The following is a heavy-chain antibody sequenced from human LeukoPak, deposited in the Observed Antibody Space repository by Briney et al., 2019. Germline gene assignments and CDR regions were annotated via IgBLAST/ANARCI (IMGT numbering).Heavy chain of an antibody. CDR3: ARDQVQLEGVYYYYYGMDV. CDR2: IYSGGST. Sequence: QPGGSLRLSCAASGFTVSSNYMSWVRQAPGKGLEWVSVIYSGGSTYYADSVKGRFTISRDNSKNTLYLQMNSLRAEDTAVYYCARDQVQLEGVYYYYYGMDVWGKGTTVTVSS. CDR1: GFTVSSNY. J-gene: IGHJ6*04. V-gene: IGHV3-53*01. D-gene: IGHD1-1*01.